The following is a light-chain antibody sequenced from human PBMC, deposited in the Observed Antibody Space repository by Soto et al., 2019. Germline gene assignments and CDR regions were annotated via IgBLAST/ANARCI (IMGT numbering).Light chain of an antibody. CDR2: GAS. CDR3: QQYVNSPRT. V-gene: IGKV3-20*01. CDR1: QSVSSNY. Sequence: EIVLTQSPGTLSLSPGERATLSCRASQSVSSNYLAWYQQKPGQAPRLLIYGASNRATGISDRFSGSGSGTDFTLTISRLEPEDFAVYYCQQYVNSPRTFGQGTKVDIK. J-gene: IGKJ1*01.